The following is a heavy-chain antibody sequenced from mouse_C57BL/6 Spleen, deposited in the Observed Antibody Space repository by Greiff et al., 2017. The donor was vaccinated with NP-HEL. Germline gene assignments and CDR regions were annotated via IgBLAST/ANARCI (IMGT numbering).Heavy chain of an antibody. V-gene: IGHV5-4*01. Sequence: EVNVVESGGGLVKPGGSLKLSCAASGFTFSSYAMSWVRQTPEKRLEWVATISDGGSYTYYPDNVKGRFTISRDNAKNNLYLQMSHLKSEDTAMYYCARDTSGGFAYWGQGTLVTVSA. CDR3: ARDTSGGFAY. D-gene: IGHD3-2*02. CDR1: GFTFSSYA. J-gene: IGHJ3*01. CDR2: ISDGGSYT.